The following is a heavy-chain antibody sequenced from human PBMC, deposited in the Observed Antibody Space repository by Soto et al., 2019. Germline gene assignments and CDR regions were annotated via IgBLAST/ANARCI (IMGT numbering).Heavy chain of an antibody. CDR2: IIPIFGTA. CDR3: AKAEKYCGGVCYPASDY. J-gene: IGHJ4*02. V-gene: IGHV1-69*12. CDR1: GGIFSSYG. Sequence: QVQLVQSGAEVKKPGSSVKVSCKASGGIFSSYGISWVRQAPGQGLEWMGGIIPIFGTANYAQKFQGRVTIPADESTSKAYMELSSLGAEDTAVYYCAKAEKYCGGVCYPASDYWGQGTLVTVSP. D-gene: IGHD2-21*02.